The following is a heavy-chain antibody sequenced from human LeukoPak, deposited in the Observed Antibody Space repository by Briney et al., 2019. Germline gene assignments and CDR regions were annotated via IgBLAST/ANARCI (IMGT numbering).Heavy chain of an antibody. Sequence: SVKVSCKASGYTFSSYAISWVRQAPGQGLEWMGGIIPIFDTGNYAQKFQGRLTITADESTSTAYMELSSLRSEDTAVYYCARTYYYDSSGYYFDYWGQGTLVTISS. CDR2: IIPIFDTG. V-gene: IGHV1-69*13. CDR3: ARTYYYDSSGYYFDY. D-gene: IGHD3-22*01. J-gene: IGHJ4*02. CDR1: GYTFSSYA.